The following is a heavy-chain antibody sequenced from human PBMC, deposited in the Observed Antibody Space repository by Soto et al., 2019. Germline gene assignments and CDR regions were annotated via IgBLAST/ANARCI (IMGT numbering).Heavy chain of an antibody. CDR3: TRAPRRSRSSWYVMPHIQEDLAI. Sequence: GASVKISGKVSGYNFTNYCISWVRQAPGQGLEWMGWISAYNGNTNYAQKLQGRVTMTTDTSTSTAYMELRSLISDDTAVYYCTRAPRRSRSSWYVMPHIQEDLAIGGQETMVNV. V-gene: IGHV1-18*01. CDR2: ISAYNGNT. CDR1: GYNFTNYC. J-gene: IGHJ3*02. D-gene: IGHD6-13*01.